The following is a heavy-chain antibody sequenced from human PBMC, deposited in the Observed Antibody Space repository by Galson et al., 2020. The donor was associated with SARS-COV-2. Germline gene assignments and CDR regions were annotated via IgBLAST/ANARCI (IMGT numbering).Heavy chain of an antibody. J-gene: IGHJ3*01. V-gene: IGHV4-30-2*01. D-gene: IGHD3-10*01. Sequence: SETLSITCAVSGGSLSSGSYSWAWIRQPPGKGLEWLGHIYLSGSTYYSPSLDGRVTISVDKSTNQFSLKLYSTTAADTAVYYWAMRTSGSGTRGGSFDLWSQGTMVSVSS. CDR3: AMRTSGSGTRGGSFDL. CDR2: IYLSGST. CDR1: GGSLSSGSYS.